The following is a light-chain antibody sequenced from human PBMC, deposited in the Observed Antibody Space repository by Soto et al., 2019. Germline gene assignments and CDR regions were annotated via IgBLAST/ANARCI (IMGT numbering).Light chain of an antibody. V-gene: IGLV1-40*01. CDR1: SSNIGAGYD. Sequence: QSVLTQPPSVSGAPGQRVTISCTGSSSNIGAGYDVHWYQQLPGTAPKLLIYGNSNRPSGVPDRFSGSKSATSSTLDITGFQTGDEADYLCGAWDDSLSFYVFGTGTKVNVL. CDR3: GAWDDSLSFYV. CDR2: GNS. J-gene: IGLJ1*01.